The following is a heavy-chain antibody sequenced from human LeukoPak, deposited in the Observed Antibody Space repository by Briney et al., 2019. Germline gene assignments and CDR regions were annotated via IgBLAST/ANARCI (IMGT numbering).Heavy chain of an antibody. J-gene: IGHJ4*02. CDR1: GFTFSSYS. V-gene: IGHV3-21*01. Sequence: PGGSLRLSCAASGFTFSSYSMNWVRQAPGKGLEWVSSISSSSSYIYYADSVKGRFTISRDNAKNSLYLQMNSLRAEDTAVYYCARNPRTDSSGLIDYWGREPWSPSPQ. CDR2: ISSSSSYI. D-gene: IGHD3-22*01. CDR3: ARNPRTDSSGLIDY.